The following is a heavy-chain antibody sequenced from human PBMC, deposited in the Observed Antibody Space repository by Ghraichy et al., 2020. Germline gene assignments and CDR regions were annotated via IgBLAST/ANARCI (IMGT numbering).Heavy chain of an antibody. Sequence: SQTLSLTCAVSGGSISSGGYSWSWIRQPPGKGLEWIGYIYHSGSTYYNPSLKSRVTISVDRSKNQFSLKLSSVTAADTAVYYCARGSGENDNFDYWGQGTLVTVSS. D-gene: IGHD1-1*01. V-gene: IGHV4-30-2*01. CDR2: IYHSGST. J-gene: IGHJ4*02. CDR1: GGSISSGGYS. CDR3: ARGSGENDNFDY.